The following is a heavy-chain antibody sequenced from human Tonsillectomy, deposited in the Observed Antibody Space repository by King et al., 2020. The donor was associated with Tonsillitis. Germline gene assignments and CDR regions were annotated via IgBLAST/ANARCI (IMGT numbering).Heavy chain of an antibody. CDR3: AREGGTTGASSFDY. CDR2: ISYDGKNT. D-gene: IGHD1-7*01. Sequence: QLVQSGGGVVQPGRSLRLSCVASGFTFSDNAMHWVRQTPGEGLGWVLFISYDGKNTHYPDSVNGRFTISRDNSKNTLYLQMNSLRAEDTAVYYCAREGGTTGASSFDYWGQGTLVTVSS. V-gene: IGHV3-30*01. CDR1: GFTFSDNA. J-gene: IGHJ4*02.